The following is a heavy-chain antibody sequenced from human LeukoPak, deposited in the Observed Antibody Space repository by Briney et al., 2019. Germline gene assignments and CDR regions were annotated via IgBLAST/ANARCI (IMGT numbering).Heavy chain of an antibody. J-gene: IGHJ6*03. V-gene: IGHV4-59*01. Sequence: SETLSLTCTVSGGSINNYYWSWIRQPPGKGLEWIGYIYYSGSTNYNPSLKSRVTISVDTSKNHFSLKLSSVTAADTAVYYCARGNDYLYYYYYMDVWGKGTTVTISS. CDR3: ARGNDYLYYYYYMDV. CDR2: IYYSGST. CDR1: GGSINNYY. D-gene: IGHD4-11*01.